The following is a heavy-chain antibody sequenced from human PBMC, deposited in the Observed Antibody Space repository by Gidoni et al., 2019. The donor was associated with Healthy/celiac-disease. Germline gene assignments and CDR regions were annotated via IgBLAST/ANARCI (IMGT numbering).Heavy chain of an antibody. CDR1: GFTFSSNG. J-gene: IGHJ3*02. CDR2: ISYDGSNK. D-gene: IGHD4-17*01. V-gene: IGHV3-30*18. CDR3: AKDRSGYGAAFDI. Sequence: QVQLVESGGGVVQPGRSLRLSCAASGFTFSSNGMHWVRKAPGKGLEWVAVISYDGSNKYYADSVKGRFTISRDNSKNTLYLQMNSLRAEDTAVYYCAKDRSGYGAAFDIWGQGTMVTVSS.